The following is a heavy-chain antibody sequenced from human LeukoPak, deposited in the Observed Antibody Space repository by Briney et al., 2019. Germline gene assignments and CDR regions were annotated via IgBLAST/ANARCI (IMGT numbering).Heavy chain of an antibody. CDR2: IYSGGST. CDR3: ARGSLLGAGPAFDI. D-gene: IGHD1-26*01. J-gene: IGHJ3*02. V-gene: IGHV3-66*01. CDR1: GFTAISNY. Sequence: GGSLRLSCSASGFTAISNYMSWVLHAPAKGLEWVSVIYSGGSTYYSDSVKGRFTISRDNAKNTLYLQMNSLRAEDRAVYYCARGSLLGAGPAFDIWGQGTMVTVSS.